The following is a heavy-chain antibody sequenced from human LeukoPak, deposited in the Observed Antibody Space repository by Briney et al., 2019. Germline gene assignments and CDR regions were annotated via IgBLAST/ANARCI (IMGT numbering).Heavy chain of an antibody. CDR3: AKQQQLVREFDY. CDR2: ISGSGGST. CDR1: GFTFSSYA. D-gene: IGHD6-13*01. Sequence: PGGSLRLSCAASGFTFSSYAMSWVRQAPGKGLEGVSAISGSGGSTYYADSVKGRFTISRDNSKNTLYLQMNSLRAEDTAVYYCAKQQQLVREFDYWGQGTLVTVSS. J-gene: IGHJ4*02. V-gene: IGHV3-23*01.